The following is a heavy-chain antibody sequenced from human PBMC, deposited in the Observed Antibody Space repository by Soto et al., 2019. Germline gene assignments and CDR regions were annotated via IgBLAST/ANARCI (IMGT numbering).Heavy chain of an antibody. CDR1: GGSISSYY. CDR2: IYYSGST. V-gene: IGHV4-59*01. J-gene: IGHJ6*03. Sequence: PSETLSLTCTVSGGSISSYYWSWIRQPPGKGLEWIGYIYYSGSTNYNPSLKSRVTISVDTSKNQFSLKLSSVTAADTAVYYCARGPHDFWSGYWGRYYYYMDVWGKGTTVTVSS. CDR3: ARGPHDFWSGYWGRYYYYMDV. D-gene: IGHD3-3*01.